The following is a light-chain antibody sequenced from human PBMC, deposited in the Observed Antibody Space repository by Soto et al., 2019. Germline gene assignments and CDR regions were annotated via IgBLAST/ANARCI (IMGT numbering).Light chain of an antibody. CDR3: QQYNSWPPIT. J-gene: IGKJ5*01. Sequence: EIVLTQSPATLSLSPGERATLSCRVSQSVNRYLAWYQQKPGQAPRLLIYSAFTRATGVPARFSGSGSGTEFTLVISSLQSEDFAVYYCQQYNSWPPITFGQGTRLENK. V-gene: IGKV3-15*01. CDR2: SAF. CDR1: QSVNRY.